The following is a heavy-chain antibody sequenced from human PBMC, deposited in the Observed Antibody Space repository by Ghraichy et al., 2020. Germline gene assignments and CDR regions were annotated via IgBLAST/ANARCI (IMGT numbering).Heavy chain of an antibody. J-gene: IGHJ4*02. V-gene: IGHV1-2*02. CDR1: GYTFTGYY. Sequence: ASVKVSCKASGYTFTGYYMHWVRQAPGQGLEWMGWINPNSGGTNYAQKFQGRVTMTRDTSISTAYMELSRLRSDDTAVYYCAALFGDYAALYRLDYWGQGTLVTVSS. CDR3: AALFGDYAALYRLDY. D-gene: IGHD4-17*01. CDR2: INPNSGGT.